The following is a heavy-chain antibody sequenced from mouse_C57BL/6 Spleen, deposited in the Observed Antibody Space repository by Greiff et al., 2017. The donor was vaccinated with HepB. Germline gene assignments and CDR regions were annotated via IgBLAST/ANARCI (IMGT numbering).Heavy chain of an antibody. CDR2: IYPSDSET. CDR1: GYTFTSYW. V-gene: IGHV1-61*01. J-gene: IGHJ4*01. Sequence: QVQLQQPGAELVRPGSSVKLSCKASGYTFTSYWMDWVKQRPGQGLEWIGNIYPSDSETHYNQKFKDKATLTVDKSSSTAYMQLSSLTSEDSAVYYCAREDSSGYEMGYAMDYWGQGTSVTVSS. D-gene: IGHD3-2*02. CDR3: AREDSSGYEMGYAMDY.